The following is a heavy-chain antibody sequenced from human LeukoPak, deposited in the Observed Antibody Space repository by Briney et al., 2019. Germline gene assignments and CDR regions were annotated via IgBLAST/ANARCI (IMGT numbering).Heavy chain of an antibody. CDR1: GGSISSYY. J-gene: IGHJ3*02. CDR2: IYYSGST. D-gene: IGHD3-22*01. CDR3: ARDKGGTYYYDSSGLHDAFDI. Sequence: SGTLSLTCTVSGGSISSYYWSWIRQPPGKGLEWIGYIYYSGSTNYNPSLKSRVTISVDTSKNQFSLKLSSVTAADTAVYYCARDKGGTYYYDSSGLHDAFDIWGQGTMVTVSS. V-gene: IGHV4-59*01.